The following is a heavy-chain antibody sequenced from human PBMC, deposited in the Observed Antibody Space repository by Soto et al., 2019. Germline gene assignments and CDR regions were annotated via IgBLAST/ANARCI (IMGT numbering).Heavy chain of an antibody. CDR3: ASAYDYIWGSLEAAFDI. D-gene: IGHD3-16*01. Sequence: ASVKVSCKASGYTFTSYGISWVRQAPGQGLEWMGWMNPNSGNTGYAQKFQGRVTMTRSTSISTAYMELSSLRSEDTAVYYCASAYDYIWGSLEAAFDIWGQGTMVTVPS. CDR2: MNPNSGNT. V-gene: IGHV1-8*02. CDR1: GYTFTSYG. J-gene: IGHJ3*02.